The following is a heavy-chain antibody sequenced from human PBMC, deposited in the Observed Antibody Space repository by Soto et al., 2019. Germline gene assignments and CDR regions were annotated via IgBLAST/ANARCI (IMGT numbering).Heavy chain of an antibody. CDR3: PMTRLYYTVTNDYHRDALDI. Sequence: EVQLLESGGGMVEPRGSLKLSCAASGFSFGTYVMNWVRQAPGKGLEWVSGISGSGGRVYSADSVKGRFTISRDNSRITGHQGLNTLCPEDRAIYYCPMTRLYYTVTNDYHRDALDIWGQGTQVTVAA. CDR1: GFSFGTYV. J-gene: IGHJ3*02. CDR2: ISGSGGRV. D-gene: IGHD3-3*01. V-gene: IGHV3-23*01.